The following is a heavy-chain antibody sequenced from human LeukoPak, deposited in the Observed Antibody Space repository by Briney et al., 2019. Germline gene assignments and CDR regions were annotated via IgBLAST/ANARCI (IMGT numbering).Heavy chain of an antibody. D-gene: IGHD6-13*01. V-gene: IGHV3-23*01. CDR1: GFTFNIYA. CDR2: ISGSGGST. CDR3: AKEGIATTVTYFDY. Sequence: GSLRLSCAASGFTFNIYAMSWVRQAPGKGLQWVSDISGSGGSTNYADSVKGRFTISRDNSKNTVYLQMSSLRAEDTAIYYCAKEGIATTVTYFDYWGQGTLVTVSS. J-gene: IGHJ4*02.